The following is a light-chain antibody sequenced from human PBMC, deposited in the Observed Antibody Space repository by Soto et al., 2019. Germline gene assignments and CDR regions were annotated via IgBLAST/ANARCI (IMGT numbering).Light chain of an antibody. CDR1: QNIRTY. Sequence: DIPMTQSPYSLSASVGDSVTITCRASQNIRTYLNWYQQKPGRAPKLLIHSASALPSGVPSRFSGSGSGTEFTLTMSGLQPEDFATYSCQQGHSTPYTFGQGTKVEIK. V-gene: IGKV1-39*01. J-gene: IGKJ2*01. CDR3: QQGHSTPYT. CDR2: SAS.